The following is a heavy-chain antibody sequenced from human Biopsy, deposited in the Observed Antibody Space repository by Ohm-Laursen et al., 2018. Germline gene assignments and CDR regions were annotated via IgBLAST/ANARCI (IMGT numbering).Heavy chain of an antibody. CDR1: GGSLSSYS. V-gene: IGHV4-59*01. D-gene: IGHD3-16*01. J-gene: IGHJ4*02. CDR2: IYYTGST. Sequence: GTLSLTCTVSGGSLSSYSWSWIRQPAGKGLEWIGYIYYTGSTNYNPSVKSRVTISVDTSKNQFSLKLNSVTAADTAVYFCARDSRGGHLNTTLITGKNLDSWGQGILVTVSS. CDR3: ARDSRGGHLNTTLITGKNLDS.